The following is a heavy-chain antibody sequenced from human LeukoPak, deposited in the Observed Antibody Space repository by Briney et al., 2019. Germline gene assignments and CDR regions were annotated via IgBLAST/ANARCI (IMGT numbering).Heavy chain of an antibody. CDR2: ISSSGNTR. V-gene: IGHV3-48*03. J-gene: IGHJ4*02. D-gene: IGHD3-22*01. CDR3: AGAMLASDSSGYYTSDYFEH. Sequence: PGGSLRLSCTASGMMFSSYEMYWVRQAPGKGLQWISYISSSGNTRKYADSVKGRFTISRDNAKKSLQLEMSGLRGDDSAIYYCAGAMLASDSSGYYTSDYFEHWGQGTLVSVSS. CDR1: GMMFSSYE.